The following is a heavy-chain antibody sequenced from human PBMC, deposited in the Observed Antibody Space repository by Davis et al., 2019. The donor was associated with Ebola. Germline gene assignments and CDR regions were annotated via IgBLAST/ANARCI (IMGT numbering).Heavy chain of an antibody. CDR2: IYPDDSST. Sequence: GESLKISCKASGYSFTNYWIGWVRQMPGKGLEWMGIIYPDDSSTRYSPSFQGQVTISADKSISTAYLQWSSLKASDTAMYYCAREVSGSVDYWGQGTLVTVSS. CDR3: AREVSGSVDY. J-gene: IGHJ4*02. CDR1: GYSFTNYW. D-gene: IGHD1-26*01. V-gene: IGHV5-51*01.